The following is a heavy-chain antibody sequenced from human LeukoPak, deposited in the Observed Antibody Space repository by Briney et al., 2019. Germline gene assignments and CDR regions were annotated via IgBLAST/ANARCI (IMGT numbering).Heavy chain of an antibody. J-gene: IGHJ3*02. CDR2: FDPEDGET. V-gene: IGHV1-24*01. CDR3: ATPTTYDILTGYSFGKNAFNI. CDR1: GYTFTGYY. Sequence: ASVKVSCKASGYTFTGYYMHWVRQAPGKGLEWRGGFDPEDGETVFAQKFQGRVTMTEDTSTETAHMELSSLRSEDTAVYYCATPTTYDILTGYSFGKNAFNIWGQGTMVTVSS. D-gene: IGHD3-9*01.